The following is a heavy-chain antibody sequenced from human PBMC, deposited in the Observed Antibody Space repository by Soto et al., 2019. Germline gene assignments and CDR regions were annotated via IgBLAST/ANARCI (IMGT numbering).Heavy chain of an antibody. D-gene: IGHD2-15*01. J-gene: IGHJ6*02. CDR3: AKDRGGGYCSGGSCSYGMCG. Sequence: LRLSCAASGFTFDDYAMHWVRQAPGKGLERVSGIGWISGSIGYADSVKGRFTISRDNAKNSMYMQKNSLRAEDTALYYCAKDRGGGYCSGGSCSYGMCGWGXGATVS. CDR1: GFTFDDYA. CDR2: IGWISGSI. V-gene: IGHV3-9*01.